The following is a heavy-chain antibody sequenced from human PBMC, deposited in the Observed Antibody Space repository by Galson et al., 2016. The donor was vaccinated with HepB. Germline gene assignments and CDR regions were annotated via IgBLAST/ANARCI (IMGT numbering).Heavy chain of an antibody. J-gene: IGHJ3*02. D-gene: IGHD2/OR15-2a*01. V-gene: IGHV4-31*03. CDR2: ILYTGSV. Sequence: TLSLTCTVSGGSITTGGHYWSWLRQHPGRGLEFIGYILYTGSVQSNPSLKSRVSISVDTPKNQFSLNLTSVNAADTAVYFCARGSTQHGPGRTFFDIWGRGKMISVSS. CDR1: GGSITTGGHY. CDR3: ARGSTQHGPGRTFFDI.